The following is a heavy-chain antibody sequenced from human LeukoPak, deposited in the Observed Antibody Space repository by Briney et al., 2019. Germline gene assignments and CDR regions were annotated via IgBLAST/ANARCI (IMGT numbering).Heavy chain of an antibody. CDR2: INTDGRST. V-gene: IGHV3-74*01. Sequence: AGVSLRLSCAASRFTFSNYWMHWVRQAPGKGLVCVSRINTDGRSTTYADSVKGRFPISRDNPKNTLYLQMTSLRAEDTAVYYCARDRRGGAFDIWGQGTMVTVSS. J-gene: IGHJ3*02. CDR1: RFTFSNYW. D-gene: IGHD3-16*01. CDR3: ARDRRGGAFDI.